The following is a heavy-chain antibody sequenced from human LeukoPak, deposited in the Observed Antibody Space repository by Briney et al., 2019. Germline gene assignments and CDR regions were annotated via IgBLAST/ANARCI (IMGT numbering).Heavy chain of an antibody. D-gene: IGHD4-11*01. CDR1: GFTFSHYW. Sequence: PGGSLRLSCATSGFTFSHYWMLWVRQAPGKGLVWVSNIKSDGSIANYADSVRGRFTISRDNAKNILYLQINSLRAEDTAVYYCGRDNNYKVDVWGKGTTVTVFS. CDR2: IKSDGSIA. CDR3: GRDNNYKVDV. J-gene: IGHJ6*04. V-gene: IGHV3-74*01.